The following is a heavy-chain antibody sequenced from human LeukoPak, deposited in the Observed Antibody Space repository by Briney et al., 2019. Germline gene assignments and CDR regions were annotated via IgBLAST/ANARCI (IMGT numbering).Heavy chain of an antibody. CDR3: ARDPPYYYMDV. J-gene: IGHJ6*03. Sequence: PGGSLRLSCAASGFTFRTYGMHWVRQAPGKGLEWVAVIWYDGSNKYYADSVKGRFTISRDNSKNTLYLQMNSLRAEDTAVYYCARDPPYYYMDVWGKGTTVTVSS. CDR1: GFTFRTYG. CDR2: IWYDGSNK. V-gene: IGHV3-33*01.